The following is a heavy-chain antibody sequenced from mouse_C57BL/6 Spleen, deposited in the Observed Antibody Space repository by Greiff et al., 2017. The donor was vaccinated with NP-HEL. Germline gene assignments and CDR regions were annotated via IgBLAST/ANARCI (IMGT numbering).Heavy chain of an antibody. Sequence: QVQLQQPGAELVKPGASVKMSCKASGYTFTSYWITWVKQRPGQGLEWIGDIYPGSGSTNYNEKFKSKATLTVDTSSSTAYMQLSSLTSEDSAVYYCARRDGYYEGFADWGQGTLVTVSA. CDR1: GYTFTSYW. D-gene: IGHD2-3*01. CDR3: ARRDGYYEGFAD. J-gene: IGHJ3*01. CDR2: IYPGSGST. V-gene: IGHV1-55*01.